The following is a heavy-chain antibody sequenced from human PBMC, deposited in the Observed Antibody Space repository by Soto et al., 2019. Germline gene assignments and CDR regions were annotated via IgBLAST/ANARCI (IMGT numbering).Heavy chain of an antibody. V-gene: IGHV4-4*07. CDR1: GGSISSYY. D-gene: IGHD5-18*01. Sequence: WETLSLTCTVSGGSISSYYWSWIRQPAGKGLEWIGRIYTSGSTNYNPSLKSRVTMSVDTSKNQFSLKLSSVTAADTAVYYCARGVIKLWRPRGDWFDPWGQGTLVTVSS. J-gene: IGHJ5*02. CDR3: ARGVIKLWRPRGDWFDP. CDR2: IYTSGST.